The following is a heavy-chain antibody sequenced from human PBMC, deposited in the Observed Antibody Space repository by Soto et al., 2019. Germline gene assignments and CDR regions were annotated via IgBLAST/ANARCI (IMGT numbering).Heavy chain of an antibody. Sequence: DVQLVESGGGLVKPGGSLRLSCAASGFNFHTYTMTWVRQAPGKGLEWVSYISGTSETIFYADSVKGRFTISRDNAKNSLYLQLNSLRDEETAVYYCATGYCRSDNCHFTHWDQGTLVTVSS. V-gene: IGHV3-48*02. CDR3: ATGYCRSDNCHFTH. CDR2: ISGTSETI. D-gene: IGHD2-2*03. J-gene: IGHJ4*02. CDR1: GFNFHTYT.